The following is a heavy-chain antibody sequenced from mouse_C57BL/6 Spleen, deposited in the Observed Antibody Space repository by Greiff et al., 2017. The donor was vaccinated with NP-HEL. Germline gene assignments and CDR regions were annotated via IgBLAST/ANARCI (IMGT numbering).Heavy chain of an antibody. Sequence: VQLKESGGGLVKPGGSLKLSCAASGFTFSSYAMSWVRQTPEKRLEWVATISDGGSYTYYPDNVKGRFTISRDNAKNNLYLQMSHLKSEDTAMYYCASYGSSGDYWGQGTTLTVSS. CDR3: ASYGSSGDY. J-gene: IGHJ2*01. CDR2: ISDGGSYT. V-gene: IGHV5-4*01. D-gene: IGHD1-1*01. CDR1: GFTFSSYA.